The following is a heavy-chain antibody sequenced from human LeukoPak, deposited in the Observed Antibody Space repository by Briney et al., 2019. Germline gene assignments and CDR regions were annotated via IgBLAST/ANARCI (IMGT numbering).Heavy chain of an antibody. V-gene: IGHV3-33*01. CDR2: IWYDGSNK. Sequence: PGTSLRLSCAASGFTFSSYGMHWVRQAPGKGLEWVAIIWYDGSNKYYADSVKGRFTISRDNSKNTLCLQMNSLRAEDTAVYYCARSYTSRTATAATPGGYWGQGTLVTVSS. J-gene: IGHJ4*02. CDR3: ARSYTSRTATAATPGGY. D-gene: IGHD6-13*01. CDR1: GFTFSSYG.